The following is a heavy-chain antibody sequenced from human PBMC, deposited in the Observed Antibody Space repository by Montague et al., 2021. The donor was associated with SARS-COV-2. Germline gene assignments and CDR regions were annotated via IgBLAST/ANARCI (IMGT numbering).Heavy chain of an antibody. CDR3: ASGIYPSGSYYNRYYYGLNI. CDR1: GGSLSGYY. V-gene: IGHV4-34*01. D-gene: IGHD3-10*01. J-gene: IGHJ6*02. CDR2: INHSANT. Sequence: SKTLSLTRAVHGGSLSGYYWSWIRQPPAKGLEWIGEINHSANTKYNPSLKSPVTISIDTSKNQFSLKMTSVTAADTATYYCASGIYPSGSYYNRYYYGLNIWGPGTTVIVSS.